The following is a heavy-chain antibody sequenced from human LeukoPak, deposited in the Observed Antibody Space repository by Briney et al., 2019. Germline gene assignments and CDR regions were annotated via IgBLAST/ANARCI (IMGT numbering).Heavy chain of an antibody. J-gene: IGHJ4*02. D-gene: IGHD2-21*02. Sequence: GGSLRLSCAASGFTFSTYAMSWVRQAPGKGLEWVSHFGGSGGTIHYADSVKGRFTISRDNSKNTLYLQLISLRAEDTAVYYCAKSDCGGDCHLLDYWGQGTLVTFSS. CDR2: FGGSGGTI. V-gene: IGHV3-23*01. CDR1: GFTFSTYA. CDR3: AKSDCGGDCHLLDY.